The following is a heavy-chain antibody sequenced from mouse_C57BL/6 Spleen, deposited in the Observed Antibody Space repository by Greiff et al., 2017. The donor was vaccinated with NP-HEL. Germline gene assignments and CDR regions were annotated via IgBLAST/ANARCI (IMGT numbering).Heavy chain of an antibody. CDR2: IRSKSNNYAT. Sequence: EVMLVESGGGLVQPKGSLKLSCAASGFSFNTYAMNWVRQAPGKGLEWVARIRSKSNNYATYYADSVKDRFTISRDDSESMLYLQMNNLKTEDTAMYYCVRRDYGSSGFAYWGQGTLVTVSA. D-gene: IGHD1-1*01. CDR1: GFSFNTYA. CDR3: VRRDYGSSGFAY. J-gene: IGHJ3*01. V-gene: IGHV10-1*01.